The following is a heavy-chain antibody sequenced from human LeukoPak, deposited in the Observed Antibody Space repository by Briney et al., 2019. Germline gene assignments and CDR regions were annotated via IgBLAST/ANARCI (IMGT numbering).Heavy chain of an antibody. CDR2: IYSGGST. CDR3: AKDGPAYGYNYFDY. V-gene: IGHV3-53*01. CDR1: GFTVSSNY. D-gene: IGHD5-24*01. Sequence: GGSLRLSCAASGFTVSSNYMSCVRQAPGKGLEWVSVIYSGGSTYYADSVKGRFTISRDNSKNTLYLQMNSLRAEDTAVYYCAKDGPAYGYNYFDYWGQGTLVTVSS. J-gene: IGHJ4*02.